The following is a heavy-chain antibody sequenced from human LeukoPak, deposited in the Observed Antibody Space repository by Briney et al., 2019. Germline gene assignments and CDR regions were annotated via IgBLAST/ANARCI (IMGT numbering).Heavy chain of an antibody. D-gene: IGHD5-24*01. V-gene: IGHV4-39*01. CDR1: GGSISSSSYS. J-gene: IGHJ4*02. CDR2: IYYSGST. CDR3: ARYYRDGYNYDY. Sequence: SETLSLTCAVSGGSISSSSYSWGWIRQPPGKGLEWIGTIYYSGSTYYNPSLKSRVTISVDTSKNQFSLKLSSVTAADTAVYYCARYYRDGYNYDYWGQGTLVTVSS.